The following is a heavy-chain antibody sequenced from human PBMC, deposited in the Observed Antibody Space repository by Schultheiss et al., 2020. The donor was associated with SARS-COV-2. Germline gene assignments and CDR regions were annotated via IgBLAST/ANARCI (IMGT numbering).Heavy chain of an antibody. D-gene: IGHD4-17*01. CDR3: ARGRDGVSPHADFDY. Sequence: SETLSLTCTVSGGSISSGGYYWSWIRQPPGKGLEWIGYIYYSGSTNYNPSLKSRVTISVDTSKNQFSLKLSSVTAADTAVYYCARGRDGVSPHADFDYWGQGTLVTVSS. J-gene: IGHJ4*02. CDR1: GGSISSGGYY. V-gene: IGHV4-61*08. CDR2: IYYSGST.